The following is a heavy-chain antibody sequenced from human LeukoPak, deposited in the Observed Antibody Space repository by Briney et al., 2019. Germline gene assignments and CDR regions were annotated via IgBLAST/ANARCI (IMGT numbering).Heavy chain of an antibody. CDR3: AKEPVYGAYAPYSWVDP. CDR2: ISGSGGST. Sequence: GGSLRLSCAASGFTFSSYAMSWVRQAPGKGLEWVSAISGSGGSTYYADSVKGRFTISRDNSKNTLYLQMNSLRAEDTAVYYCAKEPVYGAYAPYSWVDPWGQGTLVTVSS. CDR1: GFTFSSYA. D-gene: IGHD4-17*01. V-gene: IGHV3-23*01. J-gene: IGHJ5*02.